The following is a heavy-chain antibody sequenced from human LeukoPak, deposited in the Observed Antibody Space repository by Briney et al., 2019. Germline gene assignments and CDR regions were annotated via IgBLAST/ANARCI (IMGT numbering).Heavy chain of an antibody. CDR1: GGSFSGYY. V-gene: IGHV4-34*01. CDR3: ARGGFKTSMVRGVARYYYYGMDV. CDR2: INHSGST. D-gene: IGHD3-10*01. J-gene: IGHJ6*02. Sequence: PSETLSLTCAVYGGSFSGYYWSWIRQPPGKGLEWIGEINHSGSTNYNPSLKSRVTISVDTSKNQFSLKLSSVTAADTAVYYCARGGFKTSMVRGVARYYYYGMDVWGQGTTVTVSS.